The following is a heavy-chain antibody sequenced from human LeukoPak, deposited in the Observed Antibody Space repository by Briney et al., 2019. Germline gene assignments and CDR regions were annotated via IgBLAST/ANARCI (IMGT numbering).Heavy chain of an antibody. CDR1: GFAFSNYW. CDR3: GSTSSFSY. V-gene: IGHV3-7*01. J-gene: IGHJ4*02. CDR2: IKQDGSET. Sequence: GGSLRLSCVASGFAFSNYWMNWARQAPGKGLEWVANIKQDGSETNYVDSVKGRFTISRDNAKNSLYLQMNSLRAEDTTLYHCGSTSSFSYWGQGTRVTVSS. D-gene: IGHD2-2*01.